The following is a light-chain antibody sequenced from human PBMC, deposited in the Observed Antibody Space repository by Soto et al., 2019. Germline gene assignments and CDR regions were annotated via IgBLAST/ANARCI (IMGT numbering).Light chain of an antibody. J-gene: IGLJ1*01. V-gene: IGLV2-14*01. CDR1: SSDVGGYNY. CDR3: SSYTSSSTVYV. Sequence: QSALTQPASVSGSPGQSITISCTGTSSDVGGYNYVSWYQQHPGKAPKLMIYDVSNPPSGLSNRFSGSKSGNTASLTISGLQAEDEADYYCSSYTSSSTVYVFGTGTKLTVL. CDR2: DVS.